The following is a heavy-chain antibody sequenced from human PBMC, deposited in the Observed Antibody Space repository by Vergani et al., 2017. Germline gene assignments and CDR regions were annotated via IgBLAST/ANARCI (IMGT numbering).Heavy chain of an antibody. D-gene: IGHD1-26*01. Sequence: EVQLVESGGGLVKPGGSLRLSCAASGFTFSNAWMSWVRQAPGKGLEWVGRIKSKTDGGTTDYAAPGKGRFPISRDDSKNTLDLQMNSLKTEDTAVYYCTTDGGWEFPFDYWGQGTLVTVSS. V-gene: IGHV3-15*01. CDR1: GFTFSNAW. CDR3: TTDGGWEFPFDY. J-gene: IGHJ4*02. CDR2: IKSKTDGGTT.